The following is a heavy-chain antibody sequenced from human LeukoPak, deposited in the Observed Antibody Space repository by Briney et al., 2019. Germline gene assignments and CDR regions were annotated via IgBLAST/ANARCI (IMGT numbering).Heavy chain of an antibody. CDR2: INHSGST. D-gene: IGHD5-24*01. Sequence: SETLSLTCAVYGGSFSGYYWSWIRQPPGKGLEWIGEINHSGSTNYNPSLKSRVTISVDTSKNQFSLKLSSVTAADTAVYYCAREPRAGASHRWLQFGYWGQGTLVTVSS. V-gene: IGHV4-34*01. CDR1: GGSFSGYY. CDR3: AREPRAGASHRWLQFGY. J-gene: IGHJ4*02.